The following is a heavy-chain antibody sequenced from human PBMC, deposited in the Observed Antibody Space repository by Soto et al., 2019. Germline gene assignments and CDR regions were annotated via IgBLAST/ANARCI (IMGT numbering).Heavy chain of an antibody. CDR1: GASINSYY. J-gene: IGHJ5*02. V-gene: IGHV4-4*07. D-gene: IGHD6-19*01. Sequence: SETLSLTCTISGASINSYYWSWIRQPAGKGLEWLGRFYTNGGSKYNPSLKSRVTMSVDTSKNQISLRLTSVTAADTAVYYCATRGGWYWFDPWGQGTLVTVSS. CDR3: ATRGGWYWFDP. CDR2: FYTNGGS.